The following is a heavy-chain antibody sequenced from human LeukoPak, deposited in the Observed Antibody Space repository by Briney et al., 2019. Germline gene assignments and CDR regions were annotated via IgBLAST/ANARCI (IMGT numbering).Heavy chain of an antibody. CDR3: ARVGGVVVVPFDY. J-gene: IGHJ4*02. CDR2: INTDGGST. D-gene: IGHD2-2*01. Sequence: GGSLRLSCAASGFTFSSYWMHWVRQAPGKGLVWVSRINTDGGSTDYADSVKGRSTISRDNAKDTLYLQMNSLRAEDTAVYYCARVGGVVVVPFDYWGQGTLVAVSS. CDR1: GFTFSSYW. V-gene: IGHV3-74*01.